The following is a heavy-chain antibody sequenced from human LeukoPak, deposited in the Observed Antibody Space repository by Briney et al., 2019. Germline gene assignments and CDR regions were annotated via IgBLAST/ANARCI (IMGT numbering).Heavy chain of an antibody. D-gene: IGHD5/OR15-5a*01. V-gene: IGHV5-51*01. CDR2: IYPGDSDT. Sequence: GESLKISCKGSRYSFTTYWIAWVRQMPGKGLECMGIIYPGDSDTRYSPSFQGQVTISVDKSISTAYLQWGSLKASHTAMDYCARRGHSVNSPWFDPWGQGTLVTVSS. CDR3: ARRGHSVNSPWFDP. CDR1: RYSFTTYW. J-gene: IGHJ5*02.